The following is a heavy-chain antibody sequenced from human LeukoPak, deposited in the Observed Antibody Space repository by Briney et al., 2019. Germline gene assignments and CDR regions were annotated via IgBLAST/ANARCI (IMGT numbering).Heavy chain of an antibody. Sequence: SGGSLRLSCAASGFTFSDYYMSWIRQAPGKGLEWVSYISSSGSTIYYADSVKGRFTISRDNAKNSLYLQMNSLRAEDTAVYYCAGGDYYDSSGYYLGGGQGTLVTVSS. CDR1: GFTFSDYY. CDR2: ISSSGSTI. V-gene: IGHV3-11*01. CDR3: AGGDYYDSSGYYLG. J-gene: IGHJ4*02. D-gene: IGHD3-22*01.